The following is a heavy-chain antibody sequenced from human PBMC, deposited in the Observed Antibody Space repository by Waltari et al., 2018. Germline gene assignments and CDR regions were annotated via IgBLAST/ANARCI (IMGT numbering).Heavy chain of an antibody. J-gene: IGHJ1*01. CDR3: AKSRDYGGNYEYFQH. Sequence: EVQLVESGGGLVKPGGSLRLSCAASGFTFSSYSMNWVRQAPGKGLEGVSSISSSSSYIYYADSVKGRFTIARDNAKNSLYLQMNSLRAEDTAVYYCAKSRDYGGNYEYFQHWGQGTLVTVSS. CDR1: GFTFSSYS. CDR2: ISSSSSYI. D-gene: IGHD4-17*01. V-gene: IGHV3-21*01.